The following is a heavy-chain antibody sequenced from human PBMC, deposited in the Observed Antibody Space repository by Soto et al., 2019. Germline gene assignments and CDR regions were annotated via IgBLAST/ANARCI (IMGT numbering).Heavy chain of an antibody. V-gene: IGHV3-48*02. CDR1: GSTFSSYS. Sequence: PGGSLRLSCAASGSTFSSYSMNWVRQAPGKGLEWVSYISSSSTIYYADSVKGRFTISRDNAKNSLYLQMNSLRDEDTAVYYCARDCRQQLAPYYYYYGMDVWGQGTTVTVSS. CDR3: ARDCRQQLAPYYYYYGMDV. CDR2: ISSSSTI. J-gene: IGHJ6*02. D-gene: IGHD6-13*01.